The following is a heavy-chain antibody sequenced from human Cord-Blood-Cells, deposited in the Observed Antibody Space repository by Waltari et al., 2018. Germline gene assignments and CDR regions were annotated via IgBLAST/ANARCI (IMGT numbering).Heavy chain of an antibody. CDR1: GGSFSGYY. V-gene: IGHV4-34*01. CDR3: ARGRRLNY. D-gene: IGHD2-8*01. CDR2: INHSGST. J-gene: IGHJ4*02. Sequence: QVQLQQWGAGLLKPSETLSLTCAVYGGSFSGYYWSWIRQPPGKGLEWIGEINHSGSTNYNPALKGRVTISVDPSKSQFSRKLGSVTAADTAVYYCARGRRLNYWGQGTLVTVSS.